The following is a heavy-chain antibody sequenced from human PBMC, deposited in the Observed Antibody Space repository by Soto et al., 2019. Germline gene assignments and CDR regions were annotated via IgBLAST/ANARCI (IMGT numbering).Heavy chain of an antibody. CDR1: GYTFTSYG. D-gene: IGHD4-17*01. CDR2: INPNSGGT. J-gene: IGHJ5*02. Sequence: ASVNVSCKPSGYTFTSYGISWVRQAPGQGLEWMGWINPNSGGTNYAQKFQGWVTMTRDTSISTAYMELSRLRSEDSAVYFCARNVDYFDPWGQGTLVTVSS. V-gene: IGHV1-2*04. CDR3: ARNVDYFDP.